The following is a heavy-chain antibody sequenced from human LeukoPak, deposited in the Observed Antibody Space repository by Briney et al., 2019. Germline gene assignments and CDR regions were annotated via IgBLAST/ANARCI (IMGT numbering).Heavy chain of an antibody. CDR1: GYTFTSYY. CDR2: INPSGGST. D-gene: IGHD6-13*01. Sequence: ASVKVSCKASGYTFTSYYMHWARQAPGQGLEWMGIINPSGGSTSYARKFQGRVTMTRDTSTSTVYMELSSLRSEDTAVYYCARGAAGQQLVRFWFDPWGQGTLVTVSS. V-gene: IGHV1-46*01. CDR3: ARGAAGQQLVRFWFDP. J-gene: IGHJ5*02.